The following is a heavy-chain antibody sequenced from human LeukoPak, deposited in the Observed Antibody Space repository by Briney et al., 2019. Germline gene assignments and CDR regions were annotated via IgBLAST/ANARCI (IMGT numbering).Heavy chain of an antibody. CDR1: GFTFSSYG. CDR3: AKALMATTNYFDY. CDR2: IRYDGSNK. Sequence: GGSLRLSCAASGFTFSSYGMHWVRQAPAKGLEGVSFIRYDGSNKYYADSVKGRFTISRDNSKNTLYLQMNSLRAEDTAVYYCAKALMATTNYFDYWGQGTLVTVSS. J-gene: IGHJ4*02. V-gene: IGHV3-30*02. D-gene: IGHD5-24*01.